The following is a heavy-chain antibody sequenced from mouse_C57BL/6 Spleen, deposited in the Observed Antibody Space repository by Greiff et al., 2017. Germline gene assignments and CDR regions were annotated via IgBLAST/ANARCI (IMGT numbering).Heavy chain of an antibody. CDR2: ISYDGSN. J-gene: IGHJ1*03. Sequence: EVQLVESGPGLVKPSQSLSLTCSVTGYSITSGYYWNWIRQFPGNKLEWMGYISYDGSNNYNPSLKNRISITRDTSKNQYFLKLNSVTTEDTATSYCARDGFDYGSSYWYFDVWGTGTTVTVSS. V-gene: IGHV3-6*01. CDR3: ARDGFDYGSSYWYFDV. D-gene: IGHD1-1*01. CDR1: GYSITSGYY.